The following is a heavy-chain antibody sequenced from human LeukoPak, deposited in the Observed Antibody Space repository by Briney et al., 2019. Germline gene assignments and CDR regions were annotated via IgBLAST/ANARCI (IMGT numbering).Heavy chain of an antibody. CDR1: SGSMRSSY. J-gene: IGHJ4*02. CDR2: IYYSGST. D-gene: IGHD2-15*01. V-gene: IGHV4-59*12. CDR3: AREVVMDYYFDY. Sequence: SETLSLTCTVSSGSMRSSYCSWIRQPPGKGLEWIGYIYYSGSTYYNPSLKSRVTISIDTSRDQFSLKLSSVTAADTAVYYCAREVVMDYYFDYWGQGTLVTVSS.